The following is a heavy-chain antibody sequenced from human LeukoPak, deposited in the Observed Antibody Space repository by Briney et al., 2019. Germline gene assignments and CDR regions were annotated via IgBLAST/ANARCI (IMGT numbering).Heavy chain of an antibody. V-gene: IGHV3-11*04. D-gene: IGHD2-2*01. CDR1: GFTFSDYY. CDR3: ARDSSTPGEYQLLGYYYYMDV. Sequence: GGSLRLSCAASGFTFSDYYMSWIRQAPGKGLEWVSYISSSGSTIYYADSVKGRFTISRDNAKNSLYLQMNSLRAEDTAVYYCARDSSTPGEYQLLGYYYYMDVWGKGTTVTVSS. J-gene: IGHJ6*03. CDR2: ISSSGSTI.